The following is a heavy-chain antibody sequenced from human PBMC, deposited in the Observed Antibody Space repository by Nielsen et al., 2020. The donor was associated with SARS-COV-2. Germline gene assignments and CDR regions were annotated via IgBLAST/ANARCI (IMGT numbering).Heavy chain of an antibody. CDR1: GFTVSSNY. D-gene: IGHD3-3*01. Sequence: GESLKISCAASGFTVSSNYMSWVRQAPGEGLEWVSVIYSGGSTYYADSVKGRFTISRDNSKNTLYLQMNSLRAEDTAVYYCARDRSYYDFSAGGMDVWGKGTTVTVSS. CDR3: ARDRSYYDFSAGGMDV. J-gene: IGHJ6*04. CDR2: IYSGGST. V-gene: IGHV3-66*01.